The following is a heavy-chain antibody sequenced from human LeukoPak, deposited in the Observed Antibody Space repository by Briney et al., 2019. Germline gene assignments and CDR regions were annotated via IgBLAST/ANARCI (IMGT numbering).Heavy chain of an antibody. J-gene: IGHJ4*02. Sequence: GGSLRLSCAASGFTFSSYAMSWVRQSPGKGLEWVSSISSSSSYTYYADSVKGRFTISRDNAKNSLYLQMNSLRAEDTAVYYCARGEYTDYYDSSGYYPPDYWGQGTLVTVSS. V-gene: IGHV3-21*01. CDR2: ISSSSSYT. CDR1: GFTFSSYA. CDR3: ARGEYTDYYDSSGYYPPDY. D-gene: IGHD3-22*01.